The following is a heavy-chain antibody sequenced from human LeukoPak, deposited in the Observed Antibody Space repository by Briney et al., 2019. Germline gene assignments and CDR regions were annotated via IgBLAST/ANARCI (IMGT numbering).Heavy chain of an antibody. D-gene: IGHD3-16*02. Sequence: GGSLRLSCAASGFTFSSYWMHWVRQAPGKGLVWVSRIKGDGNTNYADSVKGRFTISRDNSKNTLYLQMNSLRAEDTAVYYCAKARYIWGSYRRTPIDYWGQGTLVTVSS. V-gene: IGHV3-74*01. CDR2: IKGDGNT. CDR1: GFTFSSYW. J-gene: IGHJ4*02. CDR3: AKARYIWGSYRRTPIDY.